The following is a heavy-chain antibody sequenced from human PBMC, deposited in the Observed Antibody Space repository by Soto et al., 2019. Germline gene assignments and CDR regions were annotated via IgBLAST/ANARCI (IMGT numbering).Heavy chain of an antibody. V-gene: IGHV1-2*02. CDR3: ARDGVVPTMD. CDR1: GNSFTGYY. D-gene: IGHD5-12*01. Sequence: QVQMVQSGAEVKKPGASVKVSCKASGNSFTGYYVHWVRQAPGQGLEWTGWINPKSGGTNYAQKFQGRVTMTRDTSINTAYMELSSLRSDDTAVYFCARDGVVPTMDWGQGTLVTVSS. J-gene: IGHJ4*02. CDR2: INPKSGGT.